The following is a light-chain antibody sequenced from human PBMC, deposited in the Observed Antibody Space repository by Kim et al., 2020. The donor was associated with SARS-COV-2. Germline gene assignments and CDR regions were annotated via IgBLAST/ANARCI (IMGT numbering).Light chain of an antibody. CDR1: QSVSSN. Sequence: EIVMTQSPATLSVSPGERATLSCSASQSVSSNLAWYQQKPGQAPRLLIYGASTRATGIPGRFSGSGSGTEFTLTISSLQSEDFAVYYCQQYSNWPLAFGGGTKVDIK. J-gene: IGKJ4*01. CDR2: GAS. V-gene: IGKV3-15*01. CDR3: QQYSNWPLA.